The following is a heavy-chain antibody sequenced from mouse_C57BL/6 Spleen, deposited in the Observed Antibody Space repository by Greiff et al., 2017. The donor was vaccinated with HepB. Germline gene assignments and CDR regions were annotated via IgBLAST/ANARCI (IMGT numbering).Heavy chain of an antibody. D-gene: IGHD2-2*01. J-gene: IGHJ3*01. CDR1: GYAFSSYW. CDR2: IYPGDGDT. Sequence: QVQLQQSGAELVKPGASVKISCKASGYAFSSYWMNWVKQRPGKGLEWIGQIYPGDGDTNYNGKFKGKATLTADKSSSTAYMQLSSLTSEDSAVYFCARVTVTTNWFAYWGQGTLVTVSA. V-gene: IGHV1-80*01. CDR3: ARVTVTTNWFAY.